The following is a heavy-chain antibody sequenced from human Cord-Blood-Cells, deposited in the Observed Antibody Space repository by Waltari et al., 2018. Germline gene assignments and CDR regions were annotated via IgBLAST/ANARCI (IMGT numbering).Heavy chain of an antibody. CDR3: ARDRGSGSYYFDY. D-gene: IGHD1-26*01. CDR1: GFTFSSYG. V-gene: IGHV3-33*01. CDR2: IWYDGSNK. Sequence: QVQLVESGGGVVQPGRSLRLSCAASGFTFSSYGMHWVRQARGKGLEWVAVIWYDGSNKYYADSVKGRFTISRDNSKNTLYLQMNSLRAEDTAVYYCARDRGSGSYYFDYWGQGTLVTVSS. J-gene: IGHJ4*02.